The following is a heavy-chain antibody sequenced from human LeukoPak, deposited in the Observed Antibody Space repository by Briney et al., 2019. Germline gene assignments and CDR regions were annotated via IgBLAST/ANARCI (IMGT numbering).Heavy chain of an antibody. CDR1: GFTVSNYE. CDR2: ISSSSSYI. V-gene: IGHV3-21*01. J-gene: IGHJ4*02. D-gene: IGHD3-3*01. CDR3: ARETYYDFWSGYEY. Sequence: GGSLRLSCAASGFTVSNYEMNWVRQAPGKGLEWVSSISSSSSYIYYADSVKGRFTISRDNAKNSLYLQMNSLRAEDTAVYYCARETYYDFWSGYEYWGQGTLVTVSS.